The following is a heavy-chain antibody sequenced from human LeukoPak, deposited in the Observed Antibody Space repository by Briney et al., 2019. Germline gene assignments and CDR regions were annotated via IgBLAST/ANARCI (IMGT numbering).Heavy chain of an antibody. J-gene: IGHJ5*02. CDR2: ISGSSSYI. V-gene: IGHV3-21*01. CDR1: GFTFSTYT. Sequence: GGSLRLSCAASGFTFSTYTMNWVRQTPGKGLEWVSSISGSSSYIYHADSVKGRFTISRDNAKNSLYLQMNSLRADDTAVYYCVRIPNSANFPNWFDPWGQGTLVTVSS. D-gene: IGHD4/OR15-4a*01. CDR3: VRIPNSANFPNWFDP.